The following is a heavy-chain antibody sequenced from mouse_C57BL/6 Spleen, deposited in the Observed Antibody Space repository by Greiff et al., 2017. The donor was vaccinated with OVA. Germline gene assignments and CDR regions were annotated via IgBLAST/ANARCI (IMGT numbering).Heavy chain of an antibody. V-gene: IGHV10-1*01. CDR2: IRSKSNNYAT. CDR1: GFSFNTYA. J-gene: IGHJ4*01. CDR3: GRQYYAFYAMDY. Sequence: EVKLMESGGGLVQPKGSLKLSCAASGFSFNTYAMNWVRQAPGKGLEWVARIRSKSNNYATYYADSVKDRFTISRDDSESMLYLQMNNLTTEETAMYYCGRQYYAFYAMDYWGQGTSVTVSS. D-gene: IGHD1-1*02.